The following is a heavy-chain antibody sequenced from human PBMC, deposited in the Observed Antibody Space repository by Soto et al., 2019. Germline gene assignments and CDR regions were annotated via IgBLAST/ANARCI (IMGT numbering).Heavy chain of an antibody. CDR2: IIPIFGTA. J-gene: IGHJ4*02. Sequence: GASVKVSCKASGGTFSSYAISWVRQAPGQGLEWMGGIIPIFGTANYAQKFQGRVTITADKSTSTAYMELSSLRSEDTAVYCCASLGYSSSWPRFDYWGQGTLVTVSS. CDR3: ASLGYSSSWPRFDY. CDR1: GGTFSSYA. V-gene: IGHV1-69*06. D-gene: IGHD6-13*01.